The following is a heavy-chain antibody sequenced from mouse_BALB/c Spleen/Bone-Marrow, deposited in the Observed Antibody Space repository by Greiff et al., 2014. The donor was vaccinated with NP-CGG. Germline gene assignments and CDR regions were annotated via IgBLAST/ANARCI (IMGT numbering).Heavy chain of an antibody. CDR3: TRTYEYFDY. V-gene: IGHV1-69*02. CDR2: IYPSDNYT. J-gene: IGHJ2*01. Sequence: VQLQQSGAELVRPGASVKLSCKASGYIFTSYWTNWVKQRPGEGLEWIGNIYPSDNYTNYNQKFKDKATLTVDKSSSTAYMQLSSPASEDSAVYYCTRTYEYFDYWGQGTTLTVSS. CDR1: GYIFTSYW. D-gene: IGHD2-3*01.